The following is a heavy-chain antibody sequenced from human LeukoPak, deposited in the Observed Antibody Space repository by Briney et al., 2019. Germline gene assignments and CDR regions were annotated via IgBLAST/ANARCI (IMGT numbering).Heavy chain of an antibody. D-gene: IGHD3-22*01. CDR1: GGSFSGYY. CDR3: ARVIWYYDSSGYLNWFDP. Sequence: SETLSLTCAVYGGSFSGYYWSWIRQPPGKGLEWIGEINHSGSTNYNPSLKSRVTISVDTSKNQFSLKLSSVTAADTAVYYCARVIWYYDSSGYLNWFDPWGQGTLVTVSS. CDR2: INHSGST. J-gene: IGHJ5*02. V-gene: IGHV4-34*01.